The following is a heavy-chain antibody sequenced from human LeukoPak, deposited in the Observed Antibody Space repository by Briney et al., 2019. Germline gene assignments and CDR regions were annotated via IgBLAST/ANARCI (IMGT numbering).Heavy chain of an antibody. CDR2: INTNTGNP. V-gene: IGHV7-4-1*02. CDR1: GYTFTSYA. J-gene: IGHJ3*02. D-gene: IGHD6-13*01. Sequence: ASVKVSCKASGYTFTSYAMNWVRQAPGQGLEWMGWINTNTGNPTYAQGFTGRFVFSLDTSVSTAYLQISSLKAEDTAVYYCARADPTAYSSSWGGNQRVNAFDIWGQGTMVTVSS. CDR3: ARADPTAYSSSWGGNQRVNAFDI.